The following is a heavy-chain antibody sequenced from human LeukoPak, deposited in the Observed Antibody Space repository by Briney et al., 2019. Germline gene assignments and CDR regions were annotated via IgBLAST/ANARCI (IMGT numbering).Heavy chain of an antibody. D-gene: IGHD6-13*01. J-gene: IGHJ4*02. CDR1: GGSISSGDYY. CDR2: IYYSGST. V-gene: IGHV4-30-4*01. CDR3: ARSPGIAAAGTGY. Sequence: SETLSLTCTVSGGSISSGDYYWSWIRQPPGKGLEWIGYIYYSGSTYYNPSLKSRVTISVDTSKNQFSLKLSSVTAADTAVYYCARSPGIAAAGTGYWGQGTLVTASS.